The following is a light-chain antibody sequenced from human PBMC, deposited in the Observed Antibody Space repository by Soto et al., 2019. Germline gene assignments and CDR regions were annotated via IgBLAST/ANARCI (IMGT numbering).Light chain of an antibody. V-gene: IGLV7-46*01. CDR1: TGAVTSEHY. Sequence: QAVVTQEPSLTVSPGGTVSLTCGSSTGAVTSEHYAYWFQQKPGQAPRTLIYNTNNKQSWTPARFSVSLLGGKAALTLSGAQPEDEAEYYCLLSYSGPRVFGGGTKLTVL. CDR3: LLSYSGPRV. CDR2: NTN. J-gene: IGLJ3*02.